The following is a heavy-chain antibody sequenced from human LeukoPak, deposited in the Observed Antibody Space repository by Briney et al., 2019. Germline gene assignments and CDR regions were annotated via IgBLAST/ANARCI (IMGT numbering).Heavy chain of an antibody. J-gene: IGHJ4*02. CDR2: IRYDGTEK. Sequence: HPGGSLRLSCGASGFTFRDYGMHWVRQAPGKGLEWVAFIRYDGTEKYYADSVRGRFTISRDNSKNTLYLQMNSLRAEDTAVYYCAKESLIVATQGPLYWGQGTLVTVSS. V-gene: IGHV3-30*02. CDR1: GFTFRDYG. CDR3: AKESLIVATQGPLY. D-gene: IGHD5-12*01.